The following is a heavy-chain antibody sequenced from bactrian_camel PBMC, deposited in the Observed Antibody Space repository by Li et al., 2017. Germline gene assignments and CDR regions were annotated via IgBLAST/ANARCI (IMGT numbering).Heavy chain of an antibody. V-gene: IGHV3S63*01. CDR2: IDTDGTT. D-gene: IGHD4*01. Sequence: HVQLVESGGGSVQTGGSLRLSCVAFGDTNKHNYCMGWFRQAPGKEREAVASIDTDGTTRYAVSVKGRFTVSKDNAKNTLYLQTNNLTLEDTAMYHCAADGGRSRCYYTIYEGGIEYSTYGLGTQVTVS. J-gene: IGHJ4*01. CDR1: GDTNKHNYC.